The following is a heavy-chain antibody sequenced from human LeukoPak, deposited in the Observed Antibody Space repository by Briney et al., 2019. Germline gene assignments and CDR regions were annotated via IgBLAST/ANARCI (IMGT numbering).Heavy chain of an antibody. V-gene: IGHV3-30*04. CDR2: ISYDGSNK. CDR3: ARYSSSYCSSTSCSLEYYFDY. D-gene: IGHD2-2*01. CDR1: GFTFSSYA. J-gene: IGHJ4*02. Sequence: GGSLRLSCAASGFTFSSYAMHRVRQAPGKGLEWVAVISYDGSNKYYADSVKGRFTISRDNSKNTLYLQMNSLRAEDTAVYYCARYSSSYCSSTSCSLEYYFDYWGQGTLVTVSS.